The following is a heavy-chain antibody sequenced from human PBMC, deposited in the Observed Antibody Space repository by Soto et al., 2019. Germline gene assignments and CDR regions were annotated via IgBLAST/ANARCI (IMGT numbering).Heavy chain of an antibody. CDR1: GFTFSSYW. V-gene: IGHV3-74*01. CDR3: ATSRSFDY. J-gene: IGHJ4*02. CDR2: INSDGTTT. Sequence: GGSLRLSCVASGFTFSSYWMHWVRQVPGKGLVWVSHINSDGTTTSYADSVKGRFTVSRDNAKNTLYLQMNSLTGEDTAVYYCATSRSFDYWGQGTLVTVSS.